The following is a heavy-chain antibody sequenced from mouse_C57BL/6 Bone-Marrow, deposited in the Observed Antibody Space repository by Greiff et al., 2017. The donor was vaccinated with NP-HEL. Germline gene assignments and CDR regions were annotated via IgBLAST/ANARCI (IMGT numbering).Heavy chain of an antibody. J-gene: IGHJ1*03. CDR1: GYTFTSYW. D-gene: IGHD1-1*01. CDR3: ARPITTVVATDWYFDV. CDR2: INPSRGYT. Sequence: QVQLQQSGAELAKPGASVKLSCKASGYTFTSYWMHWVKQRPGQGLEWIGYINPSRGYTKYNQKFKDKDTLTADKSSSTDYMQLSSLTYEDSAVYYCARPITTVVATDWYFDVWGTETTVTVSS. V-gene: IGHV1-7*01.